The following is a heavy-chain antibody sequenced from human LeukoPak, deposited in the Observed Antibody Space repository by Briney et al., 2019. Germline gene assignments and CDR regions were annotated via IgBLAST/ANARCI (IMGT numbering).Heavy chain of an antibody. V-gene: IGHV4-31*03. D-gene: IGHD5-18*01. J-gene: IGHJ4*02. Sequence: SETLSLTCTVSGVSISSGGYYWRWIRQHPGKGLEWIGYIYYSGSTYYNPSLKSRVTISVDTSKNQFSLKLSSVTAADTAVYYCARMAERAAMVPVDYWGQGTLVTVSS. CDR2: IYYSGST. CDR3: ARMAERAAMVPVDY. CDR1: GVSISSGGYY.